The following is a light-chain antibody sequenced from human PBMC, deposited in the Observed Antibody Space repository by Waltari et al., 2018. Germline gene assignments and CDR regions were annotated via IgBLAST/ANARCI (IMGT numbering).Light chain of an antibody. J-gene: IGKJ2*01. CDR3: QQSYSTPYT. CDR2: AAS. Sequence: DRATITCRASQSISSYLNWYQQKPGKAPKLLIYAASSLQSGVPSRFSGSGSGTDFTLNISSLQPEDFATYYCQQSYSTPYTFGQGTKLEIK. CDR1: QSISSY. V-gene: IGKV1-39*01.